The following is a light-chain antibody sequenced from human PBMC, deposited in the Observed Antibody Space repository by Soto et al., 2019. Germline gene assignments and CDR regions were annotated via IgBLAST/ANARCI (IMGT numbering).Light chain of an antibody. CDR3: QQSYSTPRT. CDR1: QSISSY. V-gene: IGKV1-39*01. J-gene: IGKJ3*01. CDR2: AAS. Sequence: DIPMTQSPSSLSASVGVRVTITCRASQSISSYLNWYQQKPGKAPKLLIYAASSLQSGVPSRFSGSGSGTDFTLTISSLQPADFATYYCQQSYSTPRTFGPGTKVDIK.